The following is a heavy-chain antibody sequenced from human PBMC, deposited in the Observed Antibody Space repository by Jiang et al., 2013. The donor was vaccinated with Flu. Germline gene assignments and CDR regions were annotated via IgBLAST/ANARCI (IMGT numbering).Heavy chain of an antibody. CDR2: VYFNGNT. Sequence: GSGLVKPSETLSLTCTVSGGSMSSTFWSWIRQPPGKGLEWVGYVYFNGNTNYNPSLRSRLTISIDTSNNQFSLNLTSVTAADTAVYYCARSEMSRGVVFESWGQGTLVTVSS. CDR3: ARSEMSRGVVFES. V-gene: IGHV4-59*01. D-gene: IGHD3-10*01. J-gene: IGHJ4*02. CDR1: GGSMSSTF.